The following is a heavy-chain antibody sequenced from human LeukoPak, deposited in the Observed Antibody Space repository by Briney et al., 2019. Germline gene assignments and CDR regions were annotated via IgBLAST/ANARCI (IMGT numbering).Heavy chain of an antibody. V-gene: IGHV4-39*01. CDR3: ARHAWNYVSYWFDP. CDR2: IYYSGST. J-gene: IGHJ5*02. CDR1: GGSISSSSYY. D-gene: IGHD1-7*01. Sequence: PSETLSLTCTVSGGSISSSSYYWGWIRQPPGKGLEWIGSIYYSGSTYYNPSLKSRVTISVDTSKNQSSLKLSSVTAADTAVYYCARHAWNYVSYWFDPWGQGTLVTLST.